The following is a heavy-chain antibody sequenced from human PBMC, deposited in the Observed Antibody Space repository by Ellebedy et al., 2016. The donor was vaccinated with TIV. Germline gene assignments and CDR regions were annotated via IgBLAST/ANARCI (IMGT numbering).Heavy chain of an antibody. Sequence: GGSLRLSCAASGFTFSSYAMHWVRQAPGKGLEWVAVISYDGSNKYYADSVKGRFTISRDNAKNSLYLQMNSLRAEDTAVYYCARLPYYDWRGDAFDIWGQGTMVTVSS. D-gene: IGHD3-22*01. CDR1: GFTFSSYA. J-gene: IGHJ3*02. CDR2: ISYDGSNK. CDR3: ARLPYYDWRGDAFDI. V-gene: IGHV3-30*04.